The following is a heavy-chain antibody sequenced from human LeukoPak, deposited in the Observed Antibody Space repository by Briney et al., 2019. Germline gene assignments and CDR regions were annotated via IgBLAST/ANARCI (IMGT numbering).Heavy chain of an antibody. CDR2: IYHSGST. D-gene: IGHD1-26*01. J-gene: IGHJ3*02. Sequence: SETLSLTCAVSGYSISSGYYWGWIRQPPGKGLEWIGSIYHSGSTYYNPSLKSRVTISVDTSKNQFSLELSSVTAADTAVYYCARRGLSGSYYYAFDIWGQGTMVTVSS. CDR3: ARRGLSGSYYYAFDI. V-gene: IGHV4-38-2*01. CDR1: GYSISSGYY.